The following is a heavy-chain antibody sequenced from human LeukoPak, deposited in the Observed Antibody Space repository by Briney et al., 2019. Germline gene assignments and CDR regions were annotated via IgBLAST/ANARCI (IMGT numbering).Heavy chain of an antibody. Sequence: SVKVSCKASGGTFSSYAISWVRQAPGQGLEWMGRFIPIFGTANYAQKFQGRVTITTDESTSTAYMQLSSLRSEDTAVYYCAGEITSRSDFWSRRFDPWGRGTLLTVSS. D-gene: IGHD3-3*01. CDR2: FIPIFGTA. J-gene: IGHJ5*02. CDR3: AGEITSRSDFWSRRFDP. V-gene: IGHV1-69*05. CDR1: GGTFSSYA.